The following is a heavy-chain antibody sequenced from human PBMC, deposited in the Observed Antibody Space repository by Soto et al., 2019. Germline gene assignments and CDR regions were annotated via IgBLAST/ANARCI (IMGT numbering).Heavy chain of an antibody. CDR2: INHSGRT. J-gene: IGHJ4*02. CDR3: ARGQGQQITIFGVVIITHFDY. Sequence: PSEILCLTCTVYGGPFRDYYGRWISQPPEKGLKVIGEINHSGRTNYTPSLKSRVTISVDTSKNQFSLKLSSVTAADTAVYYCARGQGQQITIFGVVIITHFDYWGRGTLVNVSS. D-gene: IGHD3-3*01. V-gene: IGHV4-34*01. CDR1: GGPFRDYY.